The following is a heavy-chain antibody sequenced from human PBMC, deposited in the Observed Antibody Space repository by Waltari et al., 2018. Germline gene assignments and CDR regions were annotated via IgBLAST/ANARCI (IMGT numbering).Heavy chain of an antibody. CDR1: GYSFTSYW. D-gene: IGHD4-17*01. Sequence: EVQLVQSGAEVKKPGESLKISCKGSGYSFTSYWIGWGRQMTGKGLEWMGIIYPGDSDTRYSPSFQGQVTISADKSISTAYLQWSSLKASDTAMYYCARRDYGDYEGGAFDIWGQGTMVTVSS. CDR2: IYPGDSDT. V-gene: IGHV5-51*03. CDR3: ARRDYGDYEGGAFDI. J-gene: IGHJ3*02.